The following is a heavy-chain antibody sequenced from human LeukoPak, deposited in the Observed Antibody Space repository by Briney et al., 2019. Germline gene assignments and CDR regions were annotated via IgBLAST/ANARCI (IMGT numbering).Heavy chain of an antibody. D-gene: IGHD6-19*01. Sequence: GGSLRLSCAASGFTFSSYAMSWVRQAPGKGLEWVLAISGSGGSTYYADSVKGRFTISRDNSKNTLYLQMNSLRAEDTAVYYCAKDRGQWLAFFDYWGQGTLVTVSS. CDR3: AKDRGQWLAFFDY. V-gene: IGHV3-23*01. CDR1: GFTFSSYA. J-gene: IGHJ4*02. CDR2: ISGSGGST.